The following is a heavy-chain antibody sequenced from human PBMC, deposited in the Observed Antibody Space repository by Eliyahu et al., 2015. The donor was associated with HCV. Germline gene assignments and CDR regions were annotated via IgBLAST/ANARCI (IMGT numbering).Heavy chain of an antibody. J-gene: IGHJ6*02. V-gene: IGHV4-39*01. CDR2: IYYSGST. CDR3: ARPGEPYYYYYGMDV. CDR1: GGSISXSSYY. D-gene: IGHD3-16*01. Sequence: QLQLQESGPGLVKPSETLSLTCTVSGGSISXSSYYWGWIRQPPGKGLEWIGSIYYSGSTYYNPSLKSRVTISVDTSKNQFSLKLSSVTAADTAVYYCARPGEPYYYYYGMDVWGQGTTVTVSS.